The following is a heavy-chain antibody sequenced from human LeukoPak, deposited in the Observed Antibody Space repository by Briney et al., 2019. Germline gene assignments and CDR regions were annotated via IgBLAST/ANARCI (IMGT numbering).Heavy chain of an antibody. CDR2: ISAYNGNT. V-gene: IGHV1-18*01. Sequence: ASVKVSCKASGYTFTSYGISWVRQAPGQGLEWMGWISAYNGNTNYAQKLQGRVTMTTDTSTSTAYMELRSLRSDDTAVYYCARCCYDSSGLDYYGMDVWGQGTTVTVSS. D-gene: IGHD3-22*01. J-gene: IGHJ6*02. CDR3: ARCCYDSSGLDYYGMDV. CDR1: GYTFTSYG.